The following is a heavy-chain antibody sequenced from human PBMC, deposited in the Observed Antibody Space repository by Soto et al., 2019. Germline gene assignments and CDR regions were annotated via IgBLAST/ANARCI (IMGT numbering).Heavy chain of an antibody. Sequence: QPGGSLRLSCAASGFTFSGSSMHWVRQASGKGLEWVGRIRSRVNNYATGYAASVKGRFTISRDDSKNTAYLQMDSLKTEDTAIYYCARQGYSDDYYFYGMDVWGQGTTVTVSS. CDR2: IRSRVNNYAT. CDR3: ARQGYSDDYYFYGMDV. D-gene: IGHD4-4*01. V-gene: IGHV3-73*01. CDR1: GFTFSGSS. J-gene: IGHJ6*02.